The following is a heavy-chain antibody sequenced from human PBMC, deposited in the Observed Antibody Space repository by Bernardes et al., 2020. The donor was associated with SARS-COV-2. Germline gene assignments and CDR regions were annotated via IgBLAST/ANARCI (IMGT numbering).Heavy chain of an antibody. CDR3: ARDPTVVGPDNPFDI. CDR1: GYTFTDYY. V-gene: IGHV1-2*02. Sequence: ASVKVSCKASGYTFTDYYVHWVRQAPGQGLECMAWINPDNGVTDYAPKFQDRISLTRDTSSSTIYMELRGLRSDDTAIYYCARDPTVVGPDNPFDIWGQGTVVTVSS. J-gene: IGHJ3*02. CDR2: INPDNGVT.